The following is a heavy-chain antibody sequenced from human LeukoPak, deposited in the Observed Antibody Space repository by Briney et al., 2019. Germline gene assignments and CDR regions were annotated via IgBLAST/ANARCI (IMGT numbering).Heavy chain of an antibody. D-gene: IGHD3-9*01. CDR3: ARVLYYDILTGQYYFDY. J-gene: IGHJ4*02. CDR1: GGSLSGYY. Sequence: SETLSLTCAVYGGSLSGYYWSWIRQPPGKGLEWIGEINHSGSTNYNPSLKSRVTISVDPSKNQFSLRLSSVTAADTAVYYCARVLYYDILTGQYYFDYWGQGTLVTVSS. CDR2: INHSGST. V-gene: IGHV4-34*01.